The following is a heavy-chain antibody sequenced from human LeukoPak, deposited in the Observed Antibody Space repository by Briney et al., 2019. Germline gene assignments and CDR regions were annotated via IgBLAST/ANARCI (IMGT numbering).Heavy chain of an antibody. D-gene: IGHD6-6*01. CDR1: GFTFTTHD. CDR2: MNPNSGNT. V-gene: IGHV1-8*01. J-gene: IGHJ6*02. CDR3: ARGSSSSAYYYYYYGMDV. Sequence: ASVKVSCKASGFTFTTHDYNWVRQATGQGLEWMGWMNPNSGNTGYAQKFQGRVTMTRNTSISTAYMELSSLRSEDTAVYYCARGSSSSAYYYYYYGMDVWGQGTTVTVSS.